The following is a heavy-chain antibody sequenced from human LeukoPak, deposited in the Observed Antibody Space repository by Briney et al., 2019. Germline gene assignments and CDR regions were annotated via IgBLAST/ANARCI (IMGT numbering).Heavy chain of an antibody. D-gene: IGHD2-2*01. Sequence: PSETLSLTCTVSGGSISSSYWSWIRQPAGKGLEWIGRIYTSGSTEYNPSLKSRVTMSVDTSKNQFSLKLTSVTAADTAVYYCARGPPYCSTTNCYYMDVWGKGTTVTVSS. CDR2: IYTSGST. V-gene: IGHV4-4*07. CDR3: ARGPPYCSTTNCYYMDV. CDR1: GGSISSSY. J-gene: IGHJ6*03.